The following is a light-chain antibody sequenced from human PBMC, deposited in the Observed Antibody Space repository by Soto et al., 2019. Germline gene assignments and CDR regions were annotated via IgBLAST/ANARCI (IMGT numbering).Light chain of an antibody. V-gene: IGLV2-8*01. CDR3: NSYAGSNNLV. CDR1: SSDVGAYNY. CDR2: AVT. J-gene: IGLJ2*01. Sequence: QSALTQPPSASGSPGQSVTISCTGTSSDVGAYNYVSWYQQHPGKAPKLLVYAVTKRPSGVPDRFAGSKSGNTASLNVSAVGAEDEADYSCNSYAGSNNLVFGRGTKLTVL.